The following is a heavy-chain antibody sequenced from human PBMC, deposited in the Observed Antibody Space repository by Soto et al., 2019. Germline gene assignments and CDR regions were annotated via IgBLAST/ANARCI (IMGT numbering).Heavy chain of an antibody. V-gene: IGHV3-30*04. CDR3: AREPVDPETVVISATLAHHYYYGLDL. Sequence: GGSLRLSCAASGFIFSSYAMHWVRQAPGEGLEWVAVISYDGSNKYYAYSVKGRFTISRDNSKNTLSLQMSSLTAADTAVYYCAREPVDPETVVISATLAHHYYYGLDLWGQGTAVTVSS. D-gene: IGHD2-21*01. CDR1: GFIFSSYA. J-gene: IGHJ6*02. CDR2: ISYDGSNK.